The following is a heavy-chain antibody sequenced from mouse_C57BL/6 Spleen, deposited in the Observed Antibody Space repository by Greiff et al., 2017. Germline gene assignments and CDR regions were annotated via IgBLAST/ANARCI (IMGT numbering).Heavy chain of an antibody. Sequence: VQLVESGAELARPGASVKLSCKASGYTFTSYGISWVKQRTGQGLEWIGEIYPRSGNTYYNEKFKGKATLTADKSSSTAYMELRSLTSEDSAVYFCARSYDYDGYYFDYWGQGTTLTVSS. D-gene: IGHD2-4*01. J-gene: IGHJ2*01. V-gene: IGHV1-81*01. CDR3: ARSYDYDGYYFDY. CDR1: GYTFTSYG. CDR2: IYPRSGNT.